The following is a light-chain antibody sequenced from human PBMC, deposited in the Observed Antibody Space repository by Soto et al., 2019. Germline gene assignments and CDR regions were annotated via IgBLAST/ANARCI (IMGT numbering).Light chain of an antibody. CDR1: QSVSIY. V-gene: IGKV1-39*01. Sequence: DIQMTQSPSSLSASVGDRVTITCRASQSVSIYVSWFQQSPGKAPKLLISTASTLQSGVPSRFSGSGSETDFTLAISSLQPEDFATYYCQQSFISPYTFGQGTKLDIK. J-gene: IGKJ2*01. CDR3: QQSFISPYT. CDR2: TAS.